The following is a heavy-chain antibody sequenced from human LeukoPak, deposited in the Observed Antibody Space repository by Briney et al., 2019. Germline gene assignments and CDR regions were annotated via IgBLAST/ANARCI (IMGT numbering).Heavy chain of an antibody. Sequence: ASVKVSCKASGYTFTSYDINWVRQATGQGLEWMGWMNPNSGNTGYAQKFQGRVTMTRNTSISTAYMELSSLRSEDTAVYYCARGYCSSTSCFPDPWGQGTLVIVSS. CDR1: GYTFTSYD. D-gene: IGHD2-2*01. J-gene: IGHJ5*02. CDR3: ARGYCSSTSCFPDP. CDR2: MNPNSGNT. V-gene: IGHV1-8*01.